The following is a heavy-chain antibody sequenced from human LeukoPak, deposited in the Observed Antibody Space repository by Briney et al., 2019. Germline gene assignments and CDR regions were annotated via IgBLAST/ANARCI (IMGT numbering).Heavy chain of an antibody. D-gene: IGHD6-19*01. CDR2: INYSGST. Sequence: PSETLSLTCTVSGGSISNYYWSWIRQPPGKGLEWIAYINYSGSTNYNPSLKSRVTISVDTSKNHFSLTLSSVTAADTAVYYCVRDFGARGWFDYWGQGTLVTVSS. J-gene: IGHJ4*02. V-gene: IGHV4-59*12. CDR1: GGSISNYY. CDR3: VRDFGARGWFDY.